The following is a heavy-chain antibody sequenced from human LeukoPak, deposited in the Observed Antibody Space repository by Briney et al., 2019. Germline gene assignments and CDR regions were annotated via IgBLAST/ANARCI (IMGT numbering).Heavy chain of an antibody. CDR2: INHSGST. CDR3: ARGGHRPLDY. V-gene: IGHV4-34*01. J-gene: IGHJ4*02. Sequence: PETLSLTCAVYGGSFSGYYWSWIRQPPGKGLEWIGEINHSGSTNYNPSLKSRVTISVDTSKNQFSLKLSSVTAADTAVYYCARGGHRPLDYWGQGTLVTVSS. CDR1: GGSFSGYY.